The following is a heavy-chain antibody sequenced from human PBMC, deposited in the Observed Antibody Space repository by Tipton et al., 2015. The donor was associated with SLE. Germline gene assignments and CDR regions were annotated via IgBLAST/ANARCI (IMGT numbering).Heavy chain of an antibody. D-gene: IGHD6-13*01. J-gene: IGHJ6*02. CDR3: ARTHSSSWYGEYGMDV. V-gene: IGHV4-38-2*02. CDR1: GYSISTGFH. CDR2: IYYTGSA. Sequence: GLVKPSETLSLTCSVSGYSISTGFHWGFMRQPPGKGLEWIGNIYYTGSASYNPSLKSRVTISLDTSKNQFSLKLSSVTAADTAVYYCARTHSSSWYGEYGMDVWGQGTTVTVSS.